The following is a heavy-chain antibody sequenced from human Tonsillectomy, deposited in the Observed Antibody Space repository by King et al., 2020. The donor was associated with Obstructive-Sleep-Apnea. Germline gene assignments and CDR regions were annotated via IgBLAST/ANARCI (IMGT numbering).Heavy chain of an antibody. D-gene: IGHD2-21*02. Sequence: QLVQSGAEVKKPGSSVKVSCKASGGTFISYAISWVRQAPGQGLEWMGRIIPILGIANNAQKFQGRDTISADKSTSTAYMELSSLRSEDTAVYYCAPISYCGGDCYSWGQGTLVTVSS. CDR3: APISYCGGDCYS. V-gene: IGHV1-69*09. CDR1: GGTFISYA. CDR2: IIPILGIA. J-gene: IGHJ5*02.